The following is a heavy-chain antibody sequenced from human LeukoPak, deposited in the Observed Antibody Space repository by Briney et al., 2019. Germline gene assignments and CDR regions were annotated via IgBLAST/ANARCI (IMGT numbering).Heavy chain of an antibody. D-gene: IGHD6-13*01. CDR3: TSQLDSSSWYNDFDY. J-gene: IGHJ4*02. V-gene: IGHV3-49*04. Sequence: AGGSLRLSCTASGFTFGDYAMSWVRQAPGKGLEWVGFIRSKAYGGTTEYAASVKGRFTISRDDSKSIAYLQMNSLKTEDTAVYYCTSQLDSSSWYNDFDYWGQGTLVTVSS. CDR1: GFTFGDYA. CDR2: IRSKAYGGTT.